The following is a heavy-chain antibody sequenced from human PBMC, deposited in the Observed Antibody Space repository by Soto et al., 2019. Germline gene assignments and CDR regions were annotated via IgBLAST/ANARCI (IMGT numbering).Heavy chain of an antibody. CDR2: IYYSGST. Sequence: SETLSLSFTVSGGSISSYYWSWIRQPTGKGLEWIGYIYYSGSTNYDPSLKSRVTISIDASKNQFFLSLKSVTAADTAVYYCVRDRLVVRDGTDYWGQGILVTVSS. D-gene: IGHD3-10*02. J-gene: IGHJ4*02. V-gene: IGHV4-59*12. CDR1: GGSISSYY. CDR3: VRDRLVVRDGTDY.